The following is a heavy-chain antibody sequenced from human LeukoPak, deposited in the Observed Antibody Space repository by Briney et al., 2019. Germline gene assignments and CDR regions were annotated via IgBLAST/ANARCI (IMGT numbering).Heavy chain of an antibody. Sequence: PGRSLRLSCAASGFTFSRYGMHWVRQAPGKGLEWVAVIWYDGSNKYYADSVKGRFTISRDNSKNTLYLQMNSLRAEDTAVYYSAKAMLMYKAFDIWGQGTMVTVSS. CDR1: GFTFSRYG. D-gene: IGHD3-10*02. CDR3: AKAMLMYKAFDI. V-gene: IGHV3-33*06. J-gene: IGHJ3*02. CDR2: IWYDGSNK.